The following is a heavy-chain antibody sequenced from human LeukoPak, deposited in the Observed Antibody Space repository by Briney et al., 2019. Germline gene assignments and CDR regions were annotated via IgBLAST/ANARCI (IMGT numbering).Heavy chain of an antibody. D-gene: IGHD3-22*01. CDR1: GGSFSGYY. CDR2: INHSGST. CDR3: ARGPYSYDSSGAFDI. J-gene: IGHJ3*02. Sequence: SETLSLTCAVYGGSFSGYYWSWIRQPPGKGLEWIGEINHSGSTNYNPSLKSRVTISVDTSKNQFSLKLSSVTVADTAVYFCARGPYSYDSSGAFDIWGQGTMVTVSS. V-gene: IGHV4-34*01.